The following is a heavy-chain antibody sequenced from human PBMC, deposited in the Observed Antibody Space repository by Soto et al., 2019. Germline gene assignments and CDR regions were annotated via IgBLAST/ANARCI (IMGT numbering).Heavy chain of an antibody. V-gene: IGHV3-48*03. CDR1: GFTFSSYE. Sequence: EVLLVESGGGLVQPGGSLRLSCAASGFTFSSYEMNWVRQAPGKGLEWVSYISSSANTKYYADSVKGRFTISRDNAKNSLYLQMNSLRAEDTAVYYCARDRSGDPAMVFLDSMDVWGQGTTVTVSS. CDR3: ARDRSGDPAMVFLDSMDV. J-gene: IGHJ6*02. CDR2: ISSSANTK. D-gene: IGHD5-18*01.